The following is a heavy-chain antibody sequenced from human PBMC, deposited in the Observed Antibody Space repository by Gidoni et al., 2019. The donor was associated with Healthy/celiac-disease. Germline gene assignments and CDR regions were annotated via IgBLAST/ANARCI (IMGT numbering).Heavy chain of an antibody. CDR1: GFTFGDYA. J-gene: IGHJ5*02. Sequence: EVQLVESGGCLVQPWRSLTLSCTASGFTFGDYAMSWFRQAPGKGLEWVGFIRSKADGGTTEYAASVKGRFTISRDDSKSIAYLQMNSLKTEDTAVYYCTGGSMVRGVKPSWFDPWGQGTLVTVSS. CDR3: TGGSMVRGVKPSWFDP. D-gene: IGHD3-10*01. V-gene: IGHV3-49*03. CDR2: IRSKADGGTT.